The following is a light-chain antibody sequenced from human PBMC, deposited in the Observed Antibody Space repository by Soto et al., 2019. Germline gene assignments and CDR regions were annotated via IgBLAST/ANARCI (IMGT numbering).Light chain of an antibody. J-gene: IGKJ2*01. V-gene: IGKV4-1*01. Sequence: DIVMTQSPDSLAVSLGERASINCKSSQSVLYSSNNKNYLAWYQQQPGQPPKLLIYWASTRESGVPDRFSGSGSGTDFALTISSLQAEDVAVYYCQQYYSTPHTFGQGTKVDIK. CDR3: QQYYSTPHT. CDR2: WAS. CDR1: QSVLYSSNNKNY.